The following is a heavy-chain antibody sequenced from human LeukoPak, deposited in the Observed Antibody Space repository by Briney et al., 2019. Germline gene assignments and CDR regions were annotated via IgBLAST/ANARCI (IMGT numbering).Heavy chain of an antibody. Sequence: QPGGSLRLSCAASGFTFSSYAMSWVRQAPGKGLEWVSAISGSGGSTYYADSVKGRFTISRDNSKNTLYLQMNSLRAEDTAVYYCAKLGSYTIFGVVIDPHFDYWGQGTLVTVSS. CDR1: GFTFSSYA. D-gene: IGHD3-3*01. J-gene: IGHJ4*02. CDR3: AKLGSYTIFGVVIDPHFDY. V-gene: IGHV3-23*01. CDR2: ISGSGGST.